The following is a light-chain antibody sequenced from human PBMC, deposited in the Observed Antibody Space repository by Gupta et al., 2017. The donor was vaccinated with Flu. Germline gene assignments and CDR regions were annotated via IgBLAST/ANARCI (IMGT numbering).Light chain of an antibody. J-gene: IGLJ3*02. Sequence: QSALTQPRSVSGSPGQSVTISCSGTSSDFGDFKYVSWYQQHPGKAPKLLIYDVAKRPSGVPARFSGSRSDNTASLTISGLQADDEADYFCCLYAGSDTFVFGGGTKLTVL. CDR1: SSDFGDFKY. V-gene: IGLV2-11*01. CDR3: CLYAGSDTFV. CDR2: DVA.